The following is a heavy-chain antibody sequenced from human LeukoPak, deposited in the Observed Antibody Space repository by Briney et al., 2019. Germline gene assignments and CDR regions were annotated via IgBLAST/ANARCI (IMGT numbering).Heavy chain of an antibody. J-gene: IGHJ4*02. CDR3: ARDPNWGLLFDY. CDR1: GFTFSSYA. CDR2: ISYDGSNK. Sequence: GRSLRLSCAAPGFTFSSYAMHWVRQAPGKGLEWVAVISYDGSNKYYADSVKGRFTISRDNSKNTLYLQMNSLRAEDTAVYYCARDPNWGLLFDYWGQGTLVTVSS. D-gene: IGHD7-27*01. V-gene: IGHV3-30-3*01.